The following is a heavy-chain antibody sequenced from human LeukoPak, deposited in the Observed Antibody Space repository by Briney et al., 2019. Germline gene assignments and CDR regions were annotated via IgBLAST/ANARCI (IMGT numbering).Heavy chain of an antibody. J-gene: IGHJ5*02. CDR2: IIPILGIA. CDR3: ARRITMVRTNWFDP. Sequence: AASVKVSCKASGGTFSSYAISWVRQAPGQGLEWMGRIIPILGIANYAQKFQGRVTITADKSTSTAYMELSSLRSEDTAVYYCARRITMVRTNWFDPWGQGTLVTVSS. V-gene: IGHV1-69*04. D-gene: IGHD3-10*01. CDR1: GGTFSSYA.